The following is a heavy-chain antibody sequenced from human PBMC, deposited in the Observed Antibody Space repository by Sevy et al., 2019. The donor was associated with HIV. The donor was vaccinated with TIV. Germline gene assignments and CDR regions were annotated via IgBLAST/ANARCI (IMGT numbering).Heavy chain of an antibody. CDR3: ARAGDYSKHYYYYMDV. J-gene: IGHJ6*03. D-gene: IGHD4-4*01. V-gene: IGHV1-69*13. CDR1: GGTFSSYA. Sequence: ASVKVSCKASGGTFSSYAISWVRQAPGQGLEWMGGIIPIFGTANYAQKFQGRVTITADESTSTAYMELSSLRSEDTAVYYCARAGDYSKHYYYYMDVWGEGTTVTVSS. CDR2: IIPIFGTA.